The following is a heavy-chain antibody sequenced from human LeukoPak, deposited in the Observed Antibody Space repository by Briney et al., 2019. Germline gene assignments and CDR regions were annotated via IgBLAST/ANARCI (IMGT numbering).Heavy chain of an antibody. CDR1: GFTFSTYT. CDR2: IYNSGAGI. Sequence: GGSLRLSCAASGFTFSTYTMSWVRQAPGKGLEWISSIYNSGAGIFYADSVRGRFTISRDNSKNTLYLQMNSLRAEDTAVYYCAKDVVPDSGWDLDYWGQGTLVTVSP. J-gene: IGHJ4*02. CDR3: AKDVVPDSGWDLDY. V-gene: IGHV3-23*01. D-gene: IGHD6-19*01.